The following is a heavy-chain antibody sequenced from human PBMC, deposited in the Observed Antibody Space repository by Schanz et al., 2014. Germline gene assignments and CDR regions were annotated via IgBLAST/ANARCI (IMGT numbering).Heavy chain of an antibody. Sequence: EVQLVESGGGLIQPGGSLRLSCAASGFTVTSYYMSWVRQAPGKGLEWVANIIHDGSEKFYVDSVKGRFTISRDNSKNTLYLQMNSLKTEDTAVYYCCRSGSPIYYHGLDVWGQGTTVTVSS. D-gene: IGHD3-10*01. CDR2: IIHDGSEK. CDR1: GFTVTSYY. CDR3: CRSGSPIYYHGLDV. J-gene: IGHJ6*02. V-gene: IGHV3-7*03.